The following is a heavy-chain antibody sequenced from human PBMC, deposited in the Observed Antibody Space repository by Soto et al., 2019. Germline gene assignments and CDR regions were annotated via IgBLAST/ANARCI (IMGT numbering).Heavy chain of an antibody. CDR2: IYRDDDK. CDR1: GFSLSTSGVG. D-gene: IGHD2-21*02. V-gene: IGHV2-5*02. J-gene: IGHJ6*02. CDR3: IQSRCGGDCLQSYASHYYYGLDV. Sequence: QITLKESGPTLVKPTQTLTLTCTFSGFSLSTSGVGVGWIRQPPGKALEWLALIYRDDDKRYSPSLRSRLTISKDTSKNQVVLTMTNMDPADTATYYCIQSRCGGDCLQSYASHYYYGLDVWGQGTTVAVSS.